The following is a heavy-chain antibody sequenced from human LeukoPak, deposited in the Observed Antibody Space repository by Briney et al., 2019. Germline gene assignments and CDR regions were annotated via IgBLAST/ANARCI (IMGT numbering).Heavy chain of an antibody. V-gene: IGHV3-15*01. J-gene: IGHJ4*02. D-gene: IGHD3-10*01. CDR2: IKSKTDGGTT. CDR3: TLPWGSGSYYDY. CDR1: GFTFSNAW. Sequence: GGSLRLSCAASGFTFSNAWLNWVRQAPGKGLEWVGHIKSKTDGGTTDYAAPVKGRFTISRDDSKNTLFLRMNSLKTEDTAVYYCTLPWGSGSYYDYWGQGTLVTVSS.